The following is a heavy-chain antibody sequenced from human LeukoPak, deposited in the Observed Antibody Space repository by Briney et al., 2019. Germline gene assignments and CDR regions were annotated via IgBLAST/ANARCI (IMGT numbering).Heavy chain of an antibody. CDR1: GFTFGDYV. CDR3: TRRYNYDSSGYYYVRDAFDI. D-gene: IGHD3-22*01. CDR2: IRSKAYGGTT. V-gene: IGHV3-49*04. J-gene: IGHJ3*02. Sequence: GGSLRLSCTASGFTFGDYVMSWVRQAPGKGLEWVGLIRSKAYGGTTKNAASVKGRFTISRDDSRSIAYLQMNSLKTEDTAVYYCTRRYNYDSSGYYYVRDAFDIWGQGTMVTASS.